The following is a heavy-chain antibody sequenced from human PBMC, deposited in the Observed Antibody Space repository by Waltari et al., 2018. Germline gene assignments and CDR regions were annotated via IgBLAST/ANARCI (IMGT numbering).Heavy chain of an antibody. CDR2: INPNSGGT. J-gene: IGHJ4*02. D-gene: IGHD1-26*01. V-gene: IGHV1-2*06. Sequence: QVQLVQSGAEVKKPGASVKVSCKASGYTFTGYSMHWVRQAPGQGLEWMGRINPNSGGTNYAQKFQGRVTMTRDTSISTAYMELSRLRSDDTAVYYCARDLGVGATTYDYWGQGTLVTVSS. CDR3: ARDLGVGATTYDY. CDR1: GYTFTGYS.